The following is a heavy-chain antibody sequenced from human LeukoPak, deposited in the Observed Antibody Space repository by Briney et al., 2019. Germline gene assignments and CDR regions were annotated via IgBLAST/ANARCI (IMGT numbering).Heavy chain of an antibody. D-gene: IGHD3-22*01. CDR3: SREGRDYHDDMTVNPPRYYYYYMDG. CDR1: GGSLTNYY. CDR2: ISHSGDT. Sequence: SETLSLTCAVYGGSLTNYYWAWLRQSPGKELEWVGEISHSGDTNYNPSLTSRVTIALDTSTNQFSLKVRSVTAWDPAVYYSSREGRDYHDDMTVNPPRYYYYYMDGGDNGTTVTVSS. J-gene: IGHJ6*03. V-gene: IGHV4-34*01.